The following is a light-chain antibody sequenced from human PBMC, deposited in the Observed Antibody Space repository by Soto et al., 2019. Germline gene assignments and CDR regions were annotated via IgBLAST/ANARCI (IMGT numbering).Light chain of an antibody. V-gene: IGKV1-5*03. CDR1: QSVGSW. Sequence: DIQITQDPSTLSASVGDRVTITCRASQSVGSWLAWYQQKPGKAPKYLIYKSSILESGVPSRFSGSGSGTEFTLTICSLQPDDFATYYCQQYDAYPWTVGQGTKLDFK. J-gene: IGKJ2*02. CDR2: KSS. CDR3: QQYDAYPWT.